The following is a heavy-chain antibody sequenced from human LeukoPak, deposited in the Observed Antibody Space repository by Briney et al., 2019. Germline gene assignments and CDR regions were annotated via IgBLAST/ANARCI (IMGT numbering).Heavy chain of an antibody. CDR2: ISGSGGST. CDR3: AKNPRWLQLTTPFDY. J-gene: IGHJ4*02. D-gene: IGHD5-12*01. Sequence: QSGGSLRLSCAASGFTFSSYAMSWVRQAPGKGLEWVSAISGSGGSTYYADSVKGRFTISRDNSKNTLYLQMNSLRAEDTAVYYCAKNPRWLQLTTPFDYWGQGTLVTVSS. CDR1: GFTFSSYA. V-gene: IGHV3-23*01.